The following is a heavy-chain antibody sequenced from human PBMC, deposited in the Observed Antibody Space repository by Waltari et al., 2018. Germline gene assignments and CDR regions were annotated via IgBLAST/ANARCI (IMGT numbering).Heavy chain of an antibody. D-gene: IGHD3-22*01. J-gene: IGHJ4*02. CDR2: IYSGGST. V-gene: IGHV3-66*01. Sequence: EVQLVESGGGLVQPGGSLRLSCAASGFTVSSNYMSWVRQAPGKGLEWVSVIYSGGSTYYADSVKGRFTISRDNSKNTLYLQMNSLRAEDTAVYYCAKEPMIVVVHYFDYWGQGTLVTVSS. CDR1: GFTVSSNY. CDR3: AKEPMIVVVHYFDY.